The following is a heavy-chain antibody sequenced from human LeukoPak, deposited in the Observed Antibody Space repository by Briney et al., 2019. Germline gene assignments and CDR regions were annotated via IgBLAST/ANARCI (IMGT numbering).Heavy chain of an antibody. CDR3: ATAGPTSTVSFRPIDY. V-gene: IGHV1-24*01. Sequence: ASVKVSCKVSGYSLTELSMHWVRQAPGRGLEWMGGFDPEDGETTFAQKFQGRVTVTEDTSTDTTYMELSSLRSEDTAVYYCATAGPTSTVSFRPIDYWGQGTLVTVTS. CDR1: GYSLTELS. D-gene: IGHD3-16*02. CDR2: FDPEDGET. J-gene: IGHJ4*02.